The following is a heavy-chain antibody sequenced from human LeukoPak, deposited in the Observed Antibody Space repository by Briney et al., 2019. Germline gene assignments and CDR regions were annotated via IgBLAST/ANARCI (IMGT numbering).Heavy chain of an antibody. CDR2: INHSGST. V-gene: IGHV4-34*01. CDR3: ARYSSSWYLSWFDP. D-gene: IGHD6-13*01. CDR1: GGSFSGYY. J-gene: IGHJ5*02. Sequence: SETLSLTCAVYGGSFSGYYWSWIRQPPGKGLEWIGEINHSGSTNYNPSLKSRVTISVDTSKNQFSLKLSSVTAADTAVYYCARYSSSWYLSWFDPWGQGTLVTASS.